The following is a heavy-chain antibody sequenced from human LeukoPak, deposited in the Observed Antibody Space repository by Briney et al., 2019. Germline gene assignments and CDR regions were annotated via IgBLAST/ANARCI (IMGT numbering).Heavy chain of an antibody. V-gene: IGHV3-7*01. J-gene: IGHJ6*03. CDR1: GFTFSSYW. D-gene: IGHD3-22*01. CDR2: IKQDGSEK. Sequence: GGSLRLSCAASGFTFSSYWMSWVRQAPGKGLEWVANIKQDGSEKYYVDSVKGRFTISRDNAKNSLYLQMNSLRAEDTAVYYCAGNYDSSGYYYYYYYMDVWGKGTTVTISS. CDR3: AGNYDSSGYYYYYYYMDV.